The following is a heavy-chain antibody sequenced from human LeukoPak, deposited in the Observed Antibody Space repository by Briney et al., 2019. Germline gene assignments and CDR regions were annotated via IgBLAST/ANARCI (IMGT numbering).Heavy chain of an antibody. Sequence: GGSLILSCAASGFTFSSSCLNRFRQAPGRELVWVLCIIGAINYIYYEDSVKGRFTISRDNAQNSLYLQKSSMRAEDTAVYYCGRDLGYASGYYYNALDIWGRGTKVTASS. J-gene: IGHJ3*02. V-gene: IGHV3-21*01. CDR2: IIGAINYI. CDR3: GRDLGYASGYYYNALDI. CDR1: GFTFSSSC. D-gene: IGHD3-22*01.